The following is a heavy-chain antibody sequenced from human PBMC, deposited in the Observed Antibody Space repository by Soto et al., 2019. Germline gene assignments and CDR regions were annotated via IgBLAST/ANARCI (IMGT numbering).Heavy chain of an antibody. Sequence: PSETLSLTCSVSGGSISGYYWSWIRQPAGKGLEWIGRIYTSGGTNYNPSLKSRLTMSVDTSKNQFSLKLSSVTAADTAVYYSARIIGDNSNYFYGMDVWGQGTTVTVSS. CDR3: ARIIGDNSNYFYGMDV. V-gene: IGHV4-4*07. CDR2: IYTSGGT. J-gene: IGHJ6*02. D-gene: IGHD2-21*01. CDR1: GGSISGYY.